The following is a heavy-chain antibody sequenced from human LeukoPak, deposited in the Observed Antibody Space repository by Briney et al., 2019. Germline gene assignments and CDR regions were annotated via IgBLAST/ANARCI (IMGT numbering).Heavy chain of an antibody. V-gene: IGHV3-30*04. Sequence: GGSLILSCAASGFTFSSYAMHWVRQAPGKGLEWVAVISYDGSNKYYADSVKGRFTISRDNSKNTLYLQMNSLRAEDTAVYYCARDRSYSSSWYPIFDYWGQGTLVTVSS. CDR2: ISYDGSNK. CDR1: GFTFSSYA. CDR3: ARDRSYSSSWYPIFDY. D-gene: IGHD6-13*01. J-gene: IGHJ4*02.